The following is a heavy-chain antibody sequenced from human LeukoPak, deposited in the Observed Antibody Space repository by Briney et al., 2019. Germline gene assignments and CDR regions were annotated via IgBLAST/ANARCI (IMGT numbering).Heavy chain of an antibody. D-gene: IGHD2-2*01. J-gene: IGHJ6*02. CDR3: AKDRLYCSSTSCYYYYYGMDV. V-gene: IGHV3-30*18. CDR2: ISYDGSKK. CDR1: GFTFSSYG. Sequence: GRSLRLSCAASGFTFSSYGMHWVRQAPGKGLEWVAVISYDGSKKYYADSVKGRFTISRDNSKNTLYLQMNSLRAEDTAVYYCAKDRLYCSSTSCYYYYYGMDVWGQGTTVTVSS.